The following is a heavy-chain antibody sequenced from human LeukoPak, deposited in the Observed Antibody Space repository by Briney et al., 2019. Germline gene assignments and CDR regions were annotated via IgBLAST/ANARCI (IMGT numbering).Heavy chain of an antibody. J-gene: IGHJ4*02. V-gene: IGHV1-46*01. CDR1: GYTFTSYY. CDR3: ARVLSYCSSTSCYRAYGY. Sequence: ASVKVSCKASGYTFTSYYMHWVRQAPGQGLEWMGIINPSGGSTSYAQKFQGRVTMARDTSTSTVYMELRSLRSEDTAVYYCARVLSYCSSTSCYRAYGYWGQGTLVTVSS. D-gene: IGHD2-2*01. CDR2: INPSGGST.